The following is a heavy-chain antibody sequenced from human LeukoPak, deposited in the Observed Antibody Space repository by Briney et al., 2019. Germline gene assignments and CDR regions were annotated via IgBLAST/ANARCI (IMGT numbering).Heavy chain of an antibody. CDR2: ISGSGGST. D-gene: IGHD3-3*01. Sequence: GGSLRLTCAASGFTFSSYAMSWVRQAPGKGLEWVSAISGSGGSTYYADSVKGRFTISRDNSKNTLYLQMNSLRAEDTAVYYCAKVTVFWSGYCDYWGQGTLVTVSS. CDR1: GFTFSSYA. CDR3: AKVTVFWSGYCDY. J-gene: IGHJ4*02. V-gene: IGHV3-23*01.